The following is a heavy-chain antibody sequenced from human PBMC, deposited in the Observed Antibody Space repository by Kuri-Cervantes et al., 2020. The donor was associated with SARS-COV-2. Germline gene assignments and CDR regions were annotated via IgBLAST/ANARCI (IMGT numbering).Heavy chain of an antibody. CDR3: ARSGDYYGSGSYYRGPGYYYYMDV. CDR2: SNSDGSST. CDR1: GFTFNRYW. D-gene: IGHD3-10*01. J-gene: IGHJ6*03. Sequence: GGSLRLSCAASGFTFNRYWMHWVRQAPGKGLAWVSRSNSDGSSTTYADSVKGRFTISRDNAKNMLYLQMNSLRAEDTAVYYCARSGDYYGSGSYYRGPGYYYYMDVWGKGTTVTVSS. V-gene: IGHV3-74*01.